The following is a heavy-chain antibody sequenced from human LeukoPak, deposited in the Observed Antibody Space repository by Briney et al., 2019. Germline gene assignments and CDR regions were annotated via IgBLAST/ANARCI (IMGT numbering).Heavy chain of an antibody. CDR1: GYTFSSYG. J-gene: IGHJ4*02. D-gene: IGHD3-3*01. Sequence: GGSLRLSCAASGYTFSSYGMHWVRQAPGKGLEWVAFIRYDGSNKYYADSVKGRFTISRDNSKNTLYLQMNSLRAEDTAVYYCAKTTVLRFLEWLSYFDYWGQGTLVTVSS. V-gene: IGHV3-30*02. CDR2: IRYDGSNK. CDR3: AKTTVLRFLEWLSYFDY.